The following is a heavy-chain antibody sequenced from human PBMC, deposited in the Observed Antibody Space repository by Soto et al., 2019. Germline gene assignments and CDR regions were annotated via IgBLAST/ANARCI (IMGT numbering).Heavy chain of an antibody. V-gene: IGHV4-59*01. J-gene: IGHJ4*02. CDR2: IYYSGTT. CDR3: ARENVDIVAPMIFDF. D-gene: IGHD5-12*01. CDR1: GGSMRSYY. Sequence: QVQLQESGPGLVKSSETLSLTCTVSGGSMRSYYWSWFRQPPGEGLEWIGHIYYSGTTDYNPSLQSRLTMSVDTSKNQFSLKLSSVTAADTATYYCARENVDIVAPMIFDFWGQGTLVTASP.